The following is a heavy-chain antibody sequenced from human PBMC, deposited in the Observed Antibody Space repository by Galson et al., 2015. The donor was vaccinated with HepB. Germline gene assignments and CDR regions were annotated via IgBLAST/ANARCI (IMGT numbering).Heavy chain of an antibody. J-gene: IGHJ6*03. CDR3: ARALTIHKGIYYYYMDV. D-gene: IGHD4/OR15-4a*01. Sequence: SVKVSCKASGGTFSSYAISWVRQAPGQGLEWMGGIIPIFGTANYAQKFQGRVTITADEPTSTAYMELSSLRSEDTAVYYCARALTIHKGIYYYYMDVWGKGTTVTVSS. CDR1: GGTFSSYA. V-gene: IGHV1-69*13. CDR2: IIPIFGTA.